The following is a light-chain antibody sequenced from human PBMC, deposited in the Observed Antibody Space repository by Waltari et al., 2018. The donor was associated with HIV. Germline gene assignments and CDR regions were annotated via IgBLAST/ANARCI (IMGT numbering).Light chain of an antibody. V-gene: IGLV2-14*01. CDR2: EVS. CDR1: SSDVGGYNY. J-gene: IGLJ1*01. CDR3: SSYRSSSTLEV. Sequence: QSALTQPASVSGSPGQSITISCTGTSSDVGGYNYVSWYQQHPGKAPKLMIYEVSNRPSGVSNRFSGSKSGNTASLTSSGLQAEDEADYYCSSYRSSSTLEVFGTGTKVTVL.